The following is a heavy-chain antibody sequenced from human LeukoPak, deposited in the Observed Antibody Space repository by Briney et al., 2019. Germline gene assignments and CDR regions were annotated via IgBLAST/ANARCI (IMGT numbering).Heavy chain of an antibody. Sequence: PGGSLRLSCAASGFTFSNYAMSWVRQAPGEGLEWVSAISASGGSTFYADSVKGRFTISGDNSKNTLYLQMNSLGADDTAVYYCAKLYGYYDSTGYHYYFDYWGQGTLVTVSS. D-gene: IGHD3-22*01. CDR2: ISASGGST. V-gene: IGHV3-23*01. CDR3: AKLYGYYDSTGYHYYFDY. J-gene: IGHJ4*02. CDR1: GFTFSNYA.